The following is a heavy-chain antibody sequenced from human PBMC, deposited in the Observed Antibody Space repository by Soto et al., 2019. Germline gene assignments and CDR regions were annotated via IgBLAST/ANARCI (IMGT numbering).Heavy chain of an antibody. CDR3: AKGGYSSPFDY. D-gene: IGHD6-13*01. V-gene: IGHV3-23*01. Sequence: GGSLRLSCAASGFTFSSYAMSWVRQAPGKGLEWVSVSSGSGSNTNYADSVKGRFTISRDNSKNTVYLQMNSLRAEDTAVYYCAKGGYSSPFDYWGQGTLVTVSS. J-gene: IGHJ4*02. CDR2: SSGSGSNT. CDR1: GFTFSSYA.